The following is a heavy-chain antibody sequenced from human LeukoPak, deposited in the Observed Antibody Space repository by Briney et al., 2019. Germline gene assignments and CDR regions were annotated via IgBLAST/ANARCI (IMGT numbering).Heavy chain of an antibody. CDR1: GFTFSSYA. J-gene: IGHJ4*02. CDR3: AKVHSSGWYPAQVFDY. Sequence: GGSLRLSCAASGFTFSSYAMSWVRQAPGKGLEWVSAISGSGGSTYYADSVKGRFTISRDNSKNTLYLQMNSLRAEDTAVYYCAKVHSSGWYPAQVFDYWGQGTLVTVSS. V-gene: IGHV3-23*01. CDR2: ISGSGGST. D-gene: IGHD6-19*01.